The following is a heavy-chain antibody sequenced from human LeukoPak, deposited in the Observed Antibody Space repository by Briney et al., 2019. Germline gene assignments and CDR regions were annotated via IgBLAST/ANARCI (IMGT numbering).Heavy chain of an antibody. CDR3: AIASPWRGGYSYGPIDY. CDR2: ISGSGGST. D-gene: IGHD5-18*01. J-gene: IGHJ4*02. Sequence: GGSLRLSCAAPGFTFSSYAMSWVRQAPGKGLEWVSAISGSGGSTYYADSVKGRFTISRDNSKNTLYLQMNSLRAEDTAVYYCAIASPWRGGYSYGPIDYWGQGTLITVSS. V-gene: IGHV3-23*01. CDR1: GFTFSSYA.